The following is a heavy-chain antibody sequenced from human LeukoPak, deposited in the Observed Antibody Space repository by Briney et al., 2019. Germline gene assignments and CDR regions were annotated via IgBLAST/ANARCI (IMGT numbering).Heavy chain of an antibody. CDR3: VRDYSNFVQGD. Sequence: SETLSLTCTVSGDSISSSHYYWGWIRRSPGKGLEWIGSIYSGGETHYNPSLNSRVTTFLDTSKNRFSLNLISVTATDTAVYYCVRDYSNFVQGDWGQGTLVIVSS. J-gene: IGHJ4*02. V-gene: IGHV4-39*02. D-gene: IGHD4-11*01. CDR2: IYSGGET. CDR1: GDSISSSHYY.